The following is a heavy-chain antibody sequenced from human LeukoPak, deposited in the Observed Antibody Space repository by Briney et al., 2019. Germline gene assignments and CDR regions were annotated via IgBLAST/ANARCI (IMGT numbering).Heavy chain of an antibody. CDR3: AKRSYDSSGYPFDY. Sequence: GGSLSLSCAASGFTFSSYAMSWVRQAPGKGLEWVSAISGSGGSTYYADSVKGRFTISRDNSKNTLYLQMNSLRAEDTAVYYCAKRSYDSSGYPFDYWGQGTLVTVSS. CDR2: ISGSGGST. CDR1: GFTFSSYA. D-gene: IGHD3-22*01. V-gene: IGHV3-23*01. J-gene: IGHJ4*02.